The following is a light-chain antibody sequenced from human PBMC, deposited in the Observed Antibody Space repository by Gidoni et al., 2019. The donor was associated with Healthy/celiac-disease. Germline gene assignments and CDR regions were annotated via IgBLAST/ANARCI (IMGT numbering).Light chain of an antibody. V-gene: IGKV4-1*01. Sequence: DIVMTQSPDSLAVSLGERATINCKSSQSVFYSSNNKNYLAWYQQKPGQPPKLLIYWASTRESGVPDRFSGSGSGTDFTLTISSLQAEDVAVFYCQQYYSTLLTFGGXTKVEIK. CDR2: WAS. CDR3: QQYYSTLLT. CDR1: QSVFYSSNNKNY. J-gene: IGKJ4*01.